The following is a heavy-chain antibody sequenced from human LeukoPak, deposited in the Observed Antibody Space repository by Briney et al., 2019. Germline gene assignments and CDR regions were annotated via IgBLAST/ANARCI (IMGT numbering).Heavy chain of an antibody. D-gene: IGHD3-9*01. CDR3: TKVTDWRTGFDY. V-gene: IGHV3-9*01. J-gene: IGHJ4*02. Sequence: TGRSLRLSCAASGFTFDGYGMYWVRQAPGKGLEWVSGITWNGDDMAYADSVKGRFTISRDNAKNCLYLQMNSLRVEDTALYYCTKVTDWRTGFDYWGQGTLVTVSS. CDR2: ITWNGDDM. CDR1: GFTFDGYG.